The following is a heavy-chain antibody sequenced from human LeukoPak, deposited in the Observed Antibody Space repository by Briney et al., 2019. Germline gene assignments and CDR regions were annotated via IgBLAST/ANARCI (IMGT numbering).Heavy chain of an antibody. J-gene: IGHJ3*02. CDR3: ARGQYCTNGVCYDAFDI. CDR1: GFTFSTYA. Sequence: GGSLRLSCAASGFTFSTYAMNWVRQAPGKGLEWVSGISGSSASTYYADSVKGRFTISRDNSKNTLYVQMNSLRAEDTAVYYCARGQYCTNGVCYDAFDIWGQGTTVTVSS. D-gene: IGHD2-8*01. CDR2: ISGSSAST. V-gene: IGHV3-23*01.